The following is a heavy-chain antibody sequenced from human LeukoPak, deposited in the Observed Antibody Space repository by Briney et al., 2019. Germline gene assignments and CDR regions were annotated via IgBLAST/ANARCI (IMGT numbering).Heavy chain of an antibody. V-gene: IGHV1-69*05. CDR3: ARDTGSYLDY. J-gene: IGHJ4*02. CDR1: GGTFSSYA. Sequence: VASVKVSCKASGGTFSSYAISWVRQALGQGLEWMGGIIPIFGTANYAQKFQGRVTITTDESTSTAYMELSSLRSEDTAVYYCARDTGSYLDYWGQGTLVTVSS. CDR2: IIPIFGTA. D-gene: IGHD3-10*01.